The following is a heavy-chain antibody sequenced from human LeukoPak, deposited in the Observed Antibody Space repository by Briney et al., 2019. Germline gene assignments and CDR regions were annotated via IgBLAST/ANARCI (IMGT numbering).Heavy chain of an antibody. CDR3: ARRCVYQWLPNTWFVP. Sequence: ESGPTLVNPTQPLTLTCSFSGFSLTTSGVGVGWFRQPPGRALEWLGLIYWNDDKRYNTSLTNRLTIIKDTSKNQVVLTMTNMDPVDTATYYCARRCVYQWLPNTWFVPWGQGTLVTVSS. J-gene: IGHJ5*02. V-gene: IGHV2-5*01. CDR2: IYWNDDK. D-gene: IGHD6-19*01. CDR1: GFSLTTSGVG.